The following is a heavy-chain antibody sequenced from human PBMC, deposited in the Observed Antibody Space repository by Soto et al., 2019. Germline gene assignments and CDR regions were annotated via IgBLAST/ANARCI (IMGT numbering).Heavy chain of an antibody. CDR1: GGTFSSYA. Sequence: ASVKVSCKASGGTFSSYAISWVRQAPGQGLEWMGGIIPIFGTANYAQKFQGRVTITADESTSTAYMELSSLRSEDTAVYYCASLGGYLRDAFDIWGQGTMVTVSS. V-gene: IGHV1-69*13. CDR2: IIPIFGTA. J-gene: IGHJ3*02. CDR3: ASLGGYLRDAFDI. D-gene: IGHD3-22*01.